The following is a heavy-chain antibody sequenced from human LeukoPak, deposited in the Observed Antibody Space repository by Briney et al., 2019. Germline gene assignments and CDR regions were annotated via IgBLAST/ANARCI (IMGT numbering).Heavy chain of an antibody. CDR3: ARFEIYCTNGVCHNWFDP. Sequence: GASVKVSCKASGYTFTSYYMHWVRQAPGQGLEWMGWINPNSGGTNYAQKFQGRVTMTRDTSISTAYMELSRLRSDDTAVYYCARFEIYCTNGVCHNWFDPWGQGTLVTVSS. CDR1: GYTFTSYY. CDR2: INPNSGGT. J-gene: IGHJ5*02. D-gene: IGHD2-8*01. V-gene: IGHV1-2*02.